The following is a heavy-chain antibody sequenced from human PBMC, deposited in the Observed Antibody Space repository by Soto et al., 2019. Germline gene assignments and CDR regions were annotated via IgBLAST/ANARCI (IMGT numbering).Heavy chain of an antibody. D-gene: IGHD4-17*01. J-gene: IGHJ6*02. CDR3: ARDTEGYNGMDV. CDR2: ISSRGHTT. V-gene: IGHV3-48*04. CDR1: GLSFSTHS. Sequence: GGSLRLSCTPSGLSFSTHSMNWVRQAPGKGLEWVAYISSRGHTTYYADSVKGRFTISRDNAKNLVFLEMNTLRAEDTAVYYCARDTEGYNGMDVWGQGTTVTVSS.